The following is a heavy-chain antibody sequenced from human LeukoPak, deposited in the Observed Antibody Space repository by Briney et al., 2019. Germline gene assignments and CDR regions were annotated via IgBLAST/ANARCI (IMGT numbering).Heavy chain of an antibody. CDR2: IYYSGST. Sequence: PSEALSLTCTVSGGSISSYYWSWIRQPPGKGLEWIGYIYYSGSTNYNPSLKSRVTISVDTSKNQFSLKLSSVTAADTAVYYCARGRDPQWEATPLDYYYYYMDVWGKGTTVTVSS. CDR1: GGSISSYY. V-gene: IGHV4-59*01. J-gene: IGHJ6*03. D-gene: IGHD2-15*01. CDR3: ARGRDPQWEATPLDYYYYYMDV.